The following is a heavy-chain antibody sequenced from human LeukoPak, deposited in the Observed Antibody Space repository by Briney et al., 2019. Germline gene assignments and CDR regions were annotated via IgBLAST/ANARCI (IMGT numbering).Heavy chain of an antibody. V-gene: IGHV1-8*01. CDR2: VNPNSGNT. CDR1: GCDFSSFD. D-gene: IGHD2-2*02. Sequence: ASVKVSCKASGCDFSSFDVNWVRQAPGQGLEWMGWVNPNSGNTGYAQKFQGRVTMTRNASINTAYMELSNLGSEDTAVYYCARGTPYCSSASCYNYWGQGSLVTVSS. CDR3: ARGTPYCSSASCYNY. J-gene: IGHJ4*02.